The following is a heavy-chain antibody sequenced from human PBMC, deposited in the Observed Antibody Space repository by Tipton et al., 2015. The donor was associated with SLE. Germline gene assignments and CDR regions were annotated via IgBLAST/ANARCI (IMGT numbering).Heavy chain of an antibody. Sequence: TLSLTCTVSGGSISSYYWGWIRQPPGRGLEWIGSFHHKGSSYYSPSLGSRVTISGDTSRNQFSLTLSSVTAADTAVYYCARDTDRGSSAYAGAFDFWGQGTVVTVSS. CDR3: ARDTDRGSSAYAGAFDF. CDR2: FHHKGSS. CDR1: GGSISSYY. D-gene: IGHD3-22*01. J-gene: IGHJ3*01. V-gene: IGHV4-38-2*02.